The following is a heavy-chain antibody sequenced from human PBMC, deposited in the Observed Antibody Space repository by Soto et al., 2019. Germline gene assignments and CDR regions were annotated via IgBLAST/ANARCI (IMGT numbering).Heavy chain of an antibody. CDR3: ARHFSVDYFDY. CDR1: GGSISSYY. V-gene: IGHV4-59*08. J-gene: IGHJ4*02. CDR2: SYYSGST. Sequence: SETLSLTCTVSGGSISSYYWSWIRQPPGKGLEWIGYSYYSGSTNYNPSLKSRVTISVDRSKNQFSLNLSSVTAADTAVYYCARHFSVDYFDYWGQGALVTVSS.